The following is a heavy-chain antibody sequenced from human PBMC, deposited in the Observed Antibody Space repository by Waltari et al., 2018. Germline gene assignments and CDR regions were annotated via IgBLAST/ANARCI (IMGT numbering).Heavy chain of an antibody. CDR3: AKDPPVATIPPY. CDR2: INGGGGIT. D-gene: IGHD5-12*01. CDR1: GFTFSSFD. Sequence: EVQLLESGGDLVQPGGCLRLSCAASGFTFSSFDMFWVRQAPGKGLEWVSSINGGGGITYYKDSVKGRFTISRDNSKNTLYLQMNSLRAEDTAVYYCAKDPPVATIPPYWGQGTLVTVSS. V-gene: IGHV3-23*01. J-gene: IGHJ4*02.